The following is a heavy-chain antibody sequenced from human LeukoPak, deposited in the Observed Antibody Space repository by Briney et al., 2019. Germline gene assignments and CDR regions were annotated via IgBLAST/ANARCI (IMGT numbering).Heavy chain of an antibody. CDR1: GFTFSSYW. Sequence: GGSPRLSCAASGFTFSSYWMSWVRQAPGKGLEWVANIKQDGSEKYYVDSVEGRFTISRDNAKNSLYLQMNSLRAEDTAVYYCARDLETTVTTHDAFDIWGQGTMVTVSS. V-gene: IGHV3-7*01. J-gene: IGHJ3*02. D-gene: IGHD4-17*01. CDR3: ARDLETTVTTHDAFDI. CDR2: IKQDGSEK.